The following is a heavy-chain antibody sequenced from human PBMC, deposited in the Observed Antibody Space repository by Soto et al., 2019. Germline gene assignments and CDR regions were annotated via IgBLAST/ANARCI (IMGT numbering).Heavy chain of an antibody. D-gene: IGHD2-2*01. CDR1: GYTFTSYD. J-gene: IGHJ6*03. Sequence: ASVKVSCKASGYTFTSYDINWVRQATGQGLEWMGWMNPNSGNTGYAQKFQDRVTMTRNTSISTAYMELSSLRSEDTAVYYCARGRVVPAAIWSRFYYYYYMDVWGKGTKVTVSS. V-gene: IGHV1-8*01. CDR3: ARGRVVPAAIWSRFYYYYYMDV. CDR2: MNPNSGNT.